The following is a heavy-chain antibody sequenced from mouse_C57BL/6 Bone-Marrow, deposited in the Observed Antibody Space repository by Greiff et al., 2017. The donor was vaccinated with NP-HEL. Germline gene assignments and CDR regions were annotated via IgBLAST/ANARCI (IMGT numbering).Heavy chain of an antibody. CDR3: ARNGYGGFAY. CDR2: IWSGGST. D-gene: IGHD2-2*01. V-gene: IGHV2-2*01. J-gene: IGHJ3*01. CDR1: GFSLTSYG. Sequence: VKVVESGPGLVQPSQSLSITCTVSGFSLTSYGVHWVRQSPGKGLEWLGVIWSGGSTDYNAALISSLSISKDNSKSQVFFKMNSLQADDTAIYYCARNGYGGFAYWGQGTLVTVSA.